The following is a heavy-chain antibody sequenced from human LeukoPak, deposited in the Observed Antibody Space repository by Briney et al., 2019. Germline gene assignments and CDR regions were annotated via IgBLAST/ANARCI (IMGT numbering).Heavy chain of an antibody. CDR3: ARGGSSSWYPLMK. V-gene: IGHV4-4*07. CDR1: GGSMTNYY. Sequence: SETLSLTCTVPGGSMTNYYWHWIRQPAGKGLEWIGHIYGNGNTDFNPSLNGRLTISLDKSQNQFSLKLNSVTAADTAVYYCARGGSSSWYPLMKWGQGILVTVSS. CDR2: IYGNGNT. J-gene: IGHJ4*02. D-gene: IGHD2-2*01.